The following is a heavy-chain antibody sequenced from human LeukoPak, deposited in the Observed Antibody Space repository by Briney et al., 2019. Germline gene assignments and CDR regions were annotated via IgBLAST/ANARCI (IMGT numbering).Heavy chain of an antibody. V-gene: IGHV4-4*07. D-gene: IGHD2-15*01. Sequence: PSETLSLTCTVSGASINTYYWSWIRQPAGKGLEWLGRIYTSSGSTNYSPSLKSRVTISLDRSKNQFSLKLSSVTAADTAVYYCARDRAESSGYYYYYGMDVWGQGTLVTVSS. CDR2: IYTSSGST. CDR3: ARDRAESSGYYYYYGMDV. J-gene: IGHJ6*02. CDR1: GASINTYY.